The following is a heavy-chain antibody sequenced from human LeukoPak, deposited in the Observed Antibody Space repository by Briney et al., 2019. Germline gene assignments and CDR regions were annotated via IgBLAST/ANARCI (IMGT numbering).Heavy chain of an antibody. D-gene: IGHD1-26*01. J-gene: IGHJ4*02. V-gene: IGHV4-59*01. CDR2: IHYSGST. CDR1: GGSISSYY. Sequence: SETLSLTCTVPGGSISSYYWSWIRQPLGMGLEWIGYIHYSGSTNYNPSLLSRVSISLDTSQNQFSLKVSSVTAADTAVYYCARGEVGADRNFDNWGQGTLVTVSS. CDR3: ARGEVGADRNFDN.